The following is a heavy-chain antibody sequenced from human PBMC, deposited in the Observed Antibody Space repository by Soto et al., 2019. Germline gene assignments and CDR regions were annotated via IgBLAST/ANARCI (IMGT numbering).Heavy chain of an antibody. CDR1: GYTFTSYD. V-gene: IGHV1-8*01. D-gene: IGHD5-12*01. Sequence: QVQLVQSGAEVKKPGASVKVSCKASGYTFTSYDINWERHATGQGLEWMGWMNPNSGNTGYAQKFRGRVTMTRNTSISTAYMELSSLRSEDTAVYYCASTEDEVATIGVWGKGTTVTVSS. CDR2: MNPNSGNT. J-gene: IGHJ6*04. CDR3: ASTEDEVATIGV.